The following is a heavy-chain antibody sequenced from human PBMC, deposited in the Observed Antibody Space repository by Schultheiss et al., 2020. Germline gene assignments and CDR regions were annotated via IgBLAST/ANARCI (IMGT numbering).Heavy chain of an antibody. D-gene: IGHD4-17*01. CDR2: INPSGGST. J-gene: IGHJ2*01. V-gene: IGHV1-46*01. Sequence: ASVKVSCQASRYTFTKYFTQWVRQGPGQGLEWMGIINPSGGSTSYAQKFQGRVTMTRDTSTSTVYMELSSLRSEDTAVYYCARSLMTTVTFYWYFDLWGRGTLVTVSS. CDR3: ARSLMTTVTFYWYFDL. CDR1: RYTFTKYF.